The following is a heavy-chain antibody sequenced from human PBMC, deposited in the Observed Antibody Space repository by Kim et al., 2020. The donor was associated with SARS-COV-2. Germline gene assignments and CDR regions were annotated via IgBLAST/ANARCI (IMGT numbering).Heavy chain of an antibody. D-gene: IGHD6-13*01. Sequence: SVKVSCKASGFTFTSSAVQWVRQARGQRLEWIGWIVVGSGNTNYAQKFQERVTITRDMSTSTAYMELSSLRSEDTAVYYCAADLSQDRSWYDYYYGMDVWGQGTTVTVSS. CDR3: AADLSQDRSWYDYYYGMDV. CDR1: GFTFTSSA. J-gene: IGHJ6*02. V-gene: IGHV1-58*01. CDR2: IVVGSGNT.